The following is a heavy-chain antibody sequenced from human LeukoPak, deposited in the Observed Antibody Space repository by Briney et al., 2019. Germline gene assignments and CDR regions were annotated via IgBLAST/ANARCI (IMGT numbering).Heavy chain of an antibody. CDR2: ISSNGGST. CDR3: ARGNNYDILTGFSY. CDR1: GFTFSSYA. J-gene: IGHJ4*02. D-gene: IGHD3-9*01. Sequence: GGSLRLSCAASGFTFSSYAMHWVRQAPGKGLEYVSAISSNGGSTYYANSVKGRFTISRDNSKNTLHLQMGSLRAEDMAVYYCARGNNYDILTGFSYWGQGTLVTVSS. V-gene: IGHV3-64*01.